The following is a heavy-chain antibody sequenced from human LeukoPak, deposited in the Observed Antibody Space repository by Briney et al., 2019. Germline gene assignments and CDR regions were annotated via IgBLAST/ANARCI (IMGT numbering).Heavy chain of an antibody. Sequence: PSETLSLTCAVYGGSFSGYYWSWIRQPPGKGLEWIGEVNHSGSTNYNPSLKSRVTISVDTSKNQFSLKLSSVTAADTAVYYCARFWAAARVFDYWGQGTLVTVSS. CDR1: GGSFSGYY. V-gene: IGHV4-34*01. D-gene: IGHD6-6*01. CDR2: VNHSGST. J-gene: IGHJ4*02. CDR3: ARFWAAARVFDY.